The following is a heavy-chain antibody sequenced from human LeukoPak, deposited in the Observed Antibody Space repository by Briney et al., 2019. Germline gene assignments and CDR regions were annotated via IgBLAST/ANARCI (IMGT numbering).Heavy chain of an antibody. J-gene: IGHJ6*02. CDR1: GFKFSGHE. CDR2: ISSSGATF. CDR3: AAQYGSGSPYYFYAMDL. D-gene: IGHD3-10*01. Sequence: GGSLRLSCAASGFKFSGHEMNWVRQAPGKGLEWVSYISSSGATFHYAHSVSGRFTISRDNAKNSLYLQMDSLRADDTATYYCAAQYGSGSPYYFYAMDLWGQGTTVTVSS. V-gene: IGHV3-48*03.